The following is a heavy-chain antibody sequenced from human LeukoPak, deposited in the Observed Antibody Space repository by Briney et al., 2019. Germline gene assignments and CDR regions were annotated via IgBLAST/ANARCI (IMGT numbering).Heavy chain of an antibody. CDR1: GFTVSSKY. CDR2: IYGSSRT. J-gene: IGHJ4*02. CDR3: ARDRADGYNYGDYFDN. V-gene: IGHV3-66*01. Sequence: HGGSLRLSCAASGFTVSSKYMSWVRQAPGKGLEWVSVIYGSSRTYYADSVKGRFTISSDNSKNTVYLQMDSLRAEDTAVYYCARDRADGYNYGDYFDNWGQGTLVTVSS. D-gene: IGHD5-18*01.